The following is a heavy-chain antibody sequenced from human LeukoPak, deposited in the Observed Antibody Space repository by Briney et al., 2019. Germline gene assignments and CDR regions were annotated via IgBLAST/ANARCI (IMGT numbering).Heavy chain of an antibody. V-gene: IGHV4-4*08. CDR1: GGSISSYY. CDR2: IYTSGST. Sequence: SETLSLTCTVSGGSISSYYWSWIRQPPGKGLEWIGRIYTSGSTNYNPSLKSRVTISVDTSKNQFSLKLSSVTAADTAVYYCARGIAVVPSNYYYYYMDVWGKGTTVTVSS. D-gene: IGHD3-10*01. CDR3: ARGIAVVPSNYYYYYMDV. J-gene: IGHJ6*03.